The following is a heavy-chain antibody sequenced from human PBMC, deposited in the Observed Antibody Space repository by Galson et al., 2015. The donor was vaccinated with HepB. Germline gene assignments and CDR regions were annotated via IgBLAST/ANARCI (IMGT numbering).Heavy chain of an antibody. V-gene: IGHV3-23*01. CDR3: AKDLGTNRRYYFDY. CDR2: IRDSVGST. D-gene: IGHD7-27*01. J-gene: IGHJ4*02. CDR1: GFTFSNYA. Sequence: SLRLSCAASGFTFSNYAMDWVRQAPGKGLEWVSPIRDSVGSTYGADSMKGRVTISRDSSKNTVYLQMNSLRAEDAAVYYCAKDLGTNRRYYFDYWGQGTLVTVSS.